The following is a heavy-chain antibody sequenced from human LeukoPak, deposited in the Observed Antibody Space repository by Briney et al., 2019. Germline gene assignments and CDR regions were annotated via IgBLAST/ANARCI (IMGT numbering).Heavy chain of an antibody. V-gene: IGHV4-4*07. Sequence: SETLSLTCTVSGGSISSYYWSWIRQPAGKGLEWIGRIYTSGSTNYNPSLKSRVTISVDASKNQFSLKLSSVTAADTAVYYCARAYGSGTDWFFDLWGRGTLVTVSS. CDR1: GGSISSYY. J-gene: IGHJ2*01. D-gene: IGHD3-10*01. CDR3: ARAYGSGTDWFFDL. CDR2: IYTSGST.